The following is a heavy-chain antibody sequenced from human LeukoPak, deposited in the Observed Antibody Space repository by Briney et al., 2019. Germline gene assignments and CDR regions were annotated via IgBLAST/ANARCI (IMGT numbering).Heavy chain of an antibody. D-gene: IGHD1-26*01. CDR3: TRDRGTYNWLDP. V-gene: IGHV3-73*01. CDR2: IDRPAKSYAT. Sequence: GGSLRLSCAASGFTLSDSAIHWVRQASGKGLEWVGLIDRPAKSYATAYGASVGGRFTISRDDSKDTAYLQMDSLKTEDTALYYCTRDRGTYNWLDPWGQGTLVTVSS. J-gene: IGHJ5*02. CDR1: GFTLSDSA.